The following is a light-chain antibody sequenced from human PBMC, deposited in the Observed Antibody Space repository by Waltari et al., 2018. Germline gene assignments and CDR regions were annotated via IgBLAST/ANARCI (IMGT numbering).Light chain of an antibody. CDR2: DTS. J-gene: IGKJ4*01. Sequence: EIVFTQSPATLSLSPGERATLSFRASQSVSRYLAWYQQKPGQAPRLLIYDTSSRATGIPARFSGSGSETDFTLTISSLEPEDSAVYYCQQRSNWPPLLTFGGGTKVEI. CDR3: QQRSNWPPLLT. CDR1: QSVSRY. V-gene: IGKV3-11*01.